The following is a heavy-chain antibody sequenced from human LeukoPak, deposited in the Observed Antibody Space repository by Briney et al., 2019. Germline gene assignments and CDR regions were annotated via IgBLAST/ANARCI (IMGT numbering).Heavy chain of an antibody. CDR2: ISGSGGST. D-gene: IGHD3-9*01. CDR1: GFTFSSYA. CDR3: ARDTYDILTGYYGSYFDY. V-gene: IGHV3-23*01. J-gene: IGHJ4*02. Sequence: PGGSLRLSCAASGFTFSSYAMSWVRQAPGKGLEWVSAISGSGGSTYYADSVKGRFTISRDNSKNTLYLQMNSLRAEDTAVYYCARDTYDILTGYYGSYFDYWGQGTLVTVSS.